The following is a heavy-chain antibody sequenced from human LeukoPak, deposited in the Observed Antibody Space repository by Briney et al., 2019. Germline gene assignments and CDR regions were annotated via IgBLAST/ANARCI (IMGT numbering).Heavy chain of an antibody. CDR2: IKRDGSET. V-gene: IGHV3-74*01. CDR1: GLTLSSYW. J-gene: IGHJ4*02. D-gene: IGHD3-10*01. Sequence: AGSLTHSCAASGLTLSSYWMHWFRQAPAKGLVRVSRIKRDGSETRYADSVKGRLTIYRDNAKNTLYLQMNSLRAGDTAVYYWARHGSGEIDYWGQGTLVTVSS. CDR3: ARHGSGEIDY.